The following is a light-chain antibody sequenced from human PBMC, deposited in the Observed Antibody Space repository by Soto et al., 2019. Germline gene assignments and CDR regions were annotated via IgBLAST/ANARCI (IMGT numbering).Light chain of an antibody. J-gene: IGKJ5*01. CDR3: MQSTQLPPT. V-gene: IGKV2D-29*02. Sequence: VMSQTPLSLSVAPAQPASISCKSSHSLLHMTGETFLFWYLQKPGQSPQLLIYEVSTRVSGVPDRFSGSGSGTDFTLEISRVETDDVGIYYCMQSTQLPPTFGQGTRLEIK. CDR2: EVS. CDR1: HSLLHMTGETF.